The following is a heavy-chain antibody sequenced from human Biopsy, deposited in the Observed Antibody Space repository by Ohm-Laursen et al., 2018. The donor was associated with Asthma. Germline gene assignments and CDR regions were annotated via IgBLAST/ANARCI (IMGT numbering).Heavy chain of an antibody. Sequence: ASVRVSCKTSGYTFNSAGITWVRQAPGQGLEWMGWISVYNGNTKVAQKLQDRVTMITDTSTSTAYMELSSLRSDDTAVYYCASPTYCSGSSCINNYYYALDVWGQGTTVTVSS. CDR1: GYTFNSAG. V-gene: IGHV1-18*01. J-gene: IGHJ6*02. CDR3: ASPTYCSGSSCINNYYYALDV. CDR2: ISVYNGNT. D-gene: IGHD2-15*01.